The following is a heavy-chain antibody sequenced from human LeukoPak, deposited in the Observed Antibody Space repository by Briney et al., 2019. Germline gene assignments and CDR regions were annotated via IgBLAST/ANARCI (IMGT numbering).Heavy chain of an antibody. D-gene: IGHD3-10*01. CDR1: GFTFSTSW. CDR3: ATDRGAY. Sequence: GGSLRLSCAASGFTFSTSWMNWVRRAPGKGLEWVALIRQHGSEIYHADSVKGRFTISRDDAANSLYLQMYSLRVEDTAVYYCATDRGAYWGQGTLVTVSS. J-gene: IGHJ4*02. V-gene: IGHV3-7*01. CDR2: IRQHGSEI.